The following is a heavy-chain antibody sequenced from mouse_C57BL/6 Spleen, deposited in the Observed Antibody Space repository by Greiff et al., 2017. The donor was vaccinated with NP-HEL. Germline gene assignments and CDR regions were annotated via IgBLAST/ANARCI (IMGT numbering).Heavy chain of an antibody. CDR1: GYSITSGYY. CDR3: ARWGDYGYYYAMDY. Sequence: DVKLQESGPGLVKPSQSLSLTCSVTGYSITSGYYWNWIRQFPGNNLEWMGYISYDGSNNYNPSLKNRISITRDTSKNQFFLKLNSVTTEDTATYYCARWGDYGYYYAMDYWGQGTSVTVSS. J-gene: IGHJ4*01. CDR2: ISYDGSN. V-gene: IGHV3-6*01. D-gene: IGHD1-2*01.